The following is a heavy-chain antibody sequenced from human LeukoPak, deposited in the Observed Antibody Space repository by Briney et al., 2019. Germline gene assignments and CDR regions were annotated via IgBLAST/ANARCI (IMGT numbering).Heavy chain of an antibody. Sequence: PSETLSLTCIVSGVSTSSGYWSWVRQPAGKGLEWMGHTSTSVPTYYNPSLKSRVTMSLDTSANHFSLKLNSETAADTRVYFCARGYGSGRYSPWGQGTLVTVSS. V-gene: IGHV4-4*07. CDR2: TSTSVPT. J-gene: IGHJ5*02. CDR3: ARGYGSGRYSP. D-gene: IGHD3-10*01. CDR1: GVSTSSGY.